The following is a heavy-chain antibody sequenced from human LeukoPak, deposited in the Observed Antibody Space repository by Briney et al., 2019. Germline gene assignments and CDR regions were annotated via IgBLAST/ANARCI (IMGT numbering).Heavy chain of an antibody. J-gene: IGHJ4*02. Sequence: SETLSLTCTVSGGSISSSSYYWGWIRQPPGKGLEWIGSIYYSGSTYYNPSLKSRVTISVDTSKNQFSLKLSSVTAADTAVYYCARVQYCSSTSCYEYFDYWGQGTLVTVSS. CDR3: ARVQYCSSTSCYEYFDY. V-gene: IGHV4-39*07. CDR1: GGSISSSSYY. CDR2: IYYSGST. D-gene: IGHD2-2*01.